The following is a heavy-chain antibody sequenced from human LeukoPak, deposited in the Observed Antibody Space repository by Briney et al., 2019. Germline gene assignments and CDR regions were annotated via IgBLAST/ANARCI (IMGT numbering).Heavy chain of an antibody. CDR2: IYPADSDI. V-gene: IGHV5-51*01. Sequence: PGESLKIPCKGSGYSINNYWIGWVRQMPGKGLEWMGIIYPADSDIRYSPSFQGQVTISADKSISTAYLQWSSLKASDTAMYYCARQEYCSGGSCYTWFDPWGQGTLVTVSS. CDR3: ARQEYCSGGSCYTWFDP. CDR1: GYSINNYW. D-gene: IGHD2-15*01. J-gene: IGHJ5*02.